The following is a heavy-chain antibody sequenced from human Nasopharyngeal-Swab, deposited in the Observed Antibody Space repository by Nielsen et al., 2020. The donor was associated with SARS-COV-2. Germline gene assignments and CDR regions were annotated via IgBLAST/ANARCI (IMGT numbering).Heavy chain of an antibody. D-gene: IGHD3-22*01. CDR2: ISYTRGT. CDR3: ARDSGHYDGYDH. CDR1: GASITDEY. J-gene: IGHJ5*02. V-gene: IGHV4-59*01. Sequence: SETLSFTCTVSGASITDEYWSWIRQPPGQGLEWIGFISYTRGTSYSPSLKGRVTISMDTSKNQFSLNVNSVTAADTAVYFCARDSGHYDGYDHWGQGTLVTVSS.